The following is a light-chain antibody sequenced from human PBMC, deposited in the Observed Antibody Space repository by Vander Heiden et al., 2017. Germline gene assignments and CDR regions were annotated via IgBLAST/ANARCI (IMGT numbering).Light chain of an antibody. CDR1: QSISSW. J-gene: IGKJ2*02. CDR3: QQYNSYPCT. CDR2: QAS. V-gene: IGKV1-5*03. Sequence: EIQMTPSPSTLSASVGDRVTITCRASQSISSWLAWYQQKPGKAPKLLIYQASSLEGGVPSRFSGSGSGTEFTLTISSLQPDDFATYYCQQYNSYPCTFGQGTKLKIK.